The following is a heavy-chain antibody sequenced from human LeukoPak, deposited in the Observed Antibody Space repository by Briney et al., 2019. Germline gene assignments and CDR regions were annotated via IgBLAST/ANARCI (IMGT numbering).Heavy chain of an antibody. Sequence: SETLSLTCAVYGGSFSGYYWSWIRQPPGKGLEWIGEINHSGSTNYNPSLKSRATISVDTSKNQFSLKLGSVTAADTAVYYCAKARIKRYCSSTSCYPPYYYGMDVWGQGTTVTVSS. V-gene: IGHV4-34*01. D-gene: IGHD2-2*01. CDR1: GGSFSGYY. CDR2: INHSGST. CDR3: AKARIKRYCSSTSCYPPYYYGMDV. J-gene: IGHJ6*02.